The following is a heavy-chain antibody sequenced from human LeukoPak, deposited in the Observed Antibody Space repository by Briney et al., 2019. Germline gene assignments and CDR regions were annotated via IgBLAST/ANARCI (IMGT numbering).Heavy chain of an antibody. CDR2: INHSGST. J-gene: IGHJ4*02. V-gene: IGHV4-34*01. D-gene: IGHD3-9*01. CDR3: ARGLGFDYLWLPLGY. Sequence: SETLSLTCDVYGGSFSGYHWSWIRQPPGKGLEWIGEINHSGSTNYSPSLRSRVTISLDTSKNQFSLKLTSVTAADTAVYYCARGLGFDYLWLPLGYWGQGTLVTVSS. CDR1: GGSFSGYH.